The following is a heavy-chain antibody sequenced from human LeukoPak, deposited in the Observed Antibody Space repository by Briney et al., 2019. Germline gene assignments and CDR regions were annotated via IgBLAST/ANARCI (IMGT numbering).Heavy chain of an antibody. J-gene: IGHJ4*02. D-gene: IGHD1-14*01. Sequence: GASVKVSCKASGGTFSSYAISWVRQAPGQGLEWMGGIIPIFGTANYAQKFQGRVTITADKSTSTAYMELSSLRSEDTAVYYCARATKGNRPFDYWGQGTLVTVSS. CDR2: IIPIFGTA. CDR3: ARATKGNRPFDY. CDR1: GGTFSSYA. V-gene: IGHV1-69*06.